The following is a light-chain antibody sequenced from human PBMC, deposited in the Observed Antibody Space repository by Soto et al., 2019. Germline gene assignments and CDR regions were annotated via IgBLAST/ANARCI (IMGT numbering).Light chain of an antibody. CDR3: QSYDSTLSARYV. CDR1: SSNIGANYD. CDR2: ANS. J-gene: IGLJ1*01. Sequence: QLVLTQPPSVSGAPGQRVTISCTGSSSNIGANYDVHWYQQRPGTAPKLLIFANSNRPSGVPDRFSGSKSGTSASLVITGLQAEHEGDYYCQSYDSTLSARYVFGTGTKLTVL. V-gene: IGLV1-40*01.